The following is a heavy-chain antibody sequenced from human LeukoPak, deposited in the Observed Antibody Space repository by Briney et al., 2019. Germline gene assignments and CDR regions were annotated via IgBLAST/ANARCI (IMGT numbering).Heavy chain of an antibody. CDR3: ARGLITMVRGELDY. CDR2: INNGGNT. D-gene: IGHD3-10*01. CDR1: GDSISSSTYY. Sequence: SETLSLTCTVSGDSISSSTYYWGWIRQPPGKGLEWIGSINNGGNTYYNPSLKSRVTLSVDTSKNQFSLKLSSVTAADTAVYYCARGLITMVRGELDYWGQGTLVTVSS. J-gene: IGHJ4*02. V-gene: IGHV4-39*01.